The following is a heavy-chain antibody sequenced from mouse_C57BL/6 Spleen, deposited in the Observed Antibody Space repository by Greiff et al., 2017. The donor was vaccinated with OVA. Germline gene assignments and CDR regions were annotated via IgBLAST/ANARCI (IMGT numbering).Heavy chain of an antibody. Sequence: VQLQQSGAELVRPGASVTLSCKASGYTFTDYEMHWVKQTPVHGLEWIGAIDPETGGTAYNQKFKGKAILTADKSSSTAYMELRSLTSEDSAVYYCTKGGVGWYFGVWGTGTTVTVSS. CDR2: IDPETGGT. V-gene: IGHV1-15*01. J-gene: IGHJ1*03. CDR1: GYTFTDYE. CDR3: TKGGVGWYFGV.